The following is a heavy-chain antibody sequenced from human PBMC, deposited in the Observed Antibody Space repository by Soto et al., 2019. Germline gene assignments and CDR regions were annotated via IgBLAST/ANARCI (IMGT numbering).Heavy chain of an antibody. CDR2: IYYSGST. CDR1: GGSISSYY. Sequence: SETLSLTCTVSGGSISSYYWSWIRQPPGKGLEWIGYIYYSGSTNYNPSLKSRVTISVDTSKNQFSLKLSSVTAADTGVYYCARVRLDYGTKPYFFDNWGQGTLVTVSS. D-gene: IGHD4-17*01. V-gene: IGHV4-59*01. CDR3: ARVRLDYGTKPYFFDN. J-gene: IGHJ4*02.